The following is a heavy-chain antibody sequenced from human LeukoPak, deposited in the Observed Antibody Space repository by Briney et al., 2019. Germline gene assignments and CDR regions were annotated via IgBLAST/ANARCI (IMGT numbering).Heavy chain of an antibody. Sequence: GGSLSLSCGASGFTLSNYKMNWVGQAPGGGVVGLSVICYDASNRYYADSVQGRFTIARDNSKNTLYLQMISLRAEDTAVYSCARDLAAAATWFDPWGQGTLVTVSS. CDR2: ICYDASNR. J-gene: IGHJ5*02. CDR1: GFTLSNYK. V-gene: IGHV3-33*08. CDR3: ARDLAAAATWFDP. D-gene: IGHD6-13*01.